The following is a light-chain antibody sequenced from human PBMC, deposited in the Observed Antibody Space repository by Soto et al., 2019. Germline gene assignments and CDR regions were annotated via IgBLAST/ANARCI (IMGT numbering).Light chain of an antibody. CDR1: SSDVGGYDY. CDR3: SSYTTTDTLV. CDR2: DVN. J-gene: IGLJ2*01. V-gene: IGLV2-14*03. Sequence: QSALTQPASVSGSPGQSITISCTGTSSDVGGYDYVSWYQQHPGKAPKLMIYDVNTRPSGVSYRFSGSKSGNTASLTISGLLAEDEADYYCSSYTTTDTLVFGGGTKLTVL.